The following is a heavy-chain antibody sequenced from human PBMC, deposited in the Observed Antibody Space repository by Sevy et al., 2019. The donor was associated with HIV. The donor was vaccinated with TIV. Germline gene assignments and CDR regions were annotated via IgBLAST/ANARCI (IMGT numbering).Heavy chain of an antibody. Sequence: ASVKVSCKASGYTFTGYYMHWVRQAPGQGLEWMGWINPNSGGTNYAQKFQGRVTMTRDTSISTDYMELSRLRSDDTAVYYCARADFWSGYLSTEYFQHWGQGTLVTVSS. V-gene: IGHV1-2*02. CDR2: INPNSGGT. CDR1: GYTFTGYY. CDR3: ARADFWSGYLSTEYFQH. J-gene: IGHJ1*01. D-gene: IGHD3-3*01.